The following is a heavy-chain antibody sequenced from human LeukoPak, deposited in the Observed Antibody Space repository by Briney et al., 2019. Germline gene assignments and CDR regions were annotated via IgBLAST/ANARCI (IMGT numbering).Heavy chain of an antibody. D-gene: IGHD6-6*01. CDR1: GYTFTSYD. CDR2: MNPNSGNT. Sequence: ASVEVSCKASGYTFTSYDINWVRQATGQGLEWMGWMNPNSGNTGYAQKFQGRVTMTRDMSTSTVYMELSSLRSEDTAVYYCARASSFRFDYWGQGTLVTVSS. CDR3: ARASSFRFDY. J-gene: IGHJ4*02. V-gene: IGHV1-8*01.